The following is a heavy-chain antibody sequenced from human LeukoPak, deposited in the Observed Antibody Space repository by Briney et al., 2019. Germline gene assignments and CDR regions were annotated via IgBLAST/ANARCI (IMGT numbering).Heavy chain of an antibody. D-gene: IGHD5-12*01. CDR2: ISYDGSNK. CDR3: ARVREIVATIGGFDY. V-gene: IGHV3-30-3*01. J-gene: IGHJ4*02. Sequence: GGSLRLSCAASGFTFSSYAMHWVRQAPGKGLEWVAVISYDGSNKYYADSVKGRFTISRDNSKNTLYLQMNSLRAEDTAVYYCARVREIVATIGGFDYWGQGTLVTVSS. CDR1: GFTFSSYA.